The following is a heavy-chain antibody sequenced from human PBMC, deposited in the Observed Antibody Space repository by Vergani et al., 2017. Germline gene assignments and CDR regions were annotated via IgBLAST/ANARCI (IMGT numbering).Heavy chain of an antibody. CDR3: ARDKAQYDFWSGKPYYYYYMDV. CDR2: IYTSGST. CDR1: GGSISSYY. V-gene: IGHV4-4*07. Sequence: VQLQESGPGLVKPSETLSLTCTVSGGSISSYYWSWIRQPAGKGLEWIGRIYTSGSTNYNPSLKSPVTMSVDTSKNQFSLNLSSVTATDTAGYYCARDKAQYDFWSGKPYYYYYMDVWGKGTTVTVSS. J-gene: IGHJ6*03. D-gene: IGHD3-3*01.